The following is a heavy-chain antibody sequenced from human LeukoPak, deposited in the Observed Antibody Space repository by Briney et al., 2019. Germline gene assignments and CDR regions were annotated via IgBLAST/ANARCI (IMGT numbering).Heavy chain of an antibody. CDR1: GGSIGTYY. J-gene: IGHJ6*03. CDR2: NYVTGT. Sequence: SDTLSLTCTVSGGSIGTYYWSWVRQSPGTVLEWIGYNYVTGTRYNPYLQSRVTISVDRSRNQFFLKMTSVPAADTAVYYCARHSGGGIEDMDVWGRGTKVTVSS. V-gene: IGHV4-59*08. D-gene: IGHD3-16*02. CDR3: ARHSGGGIEDMDV.